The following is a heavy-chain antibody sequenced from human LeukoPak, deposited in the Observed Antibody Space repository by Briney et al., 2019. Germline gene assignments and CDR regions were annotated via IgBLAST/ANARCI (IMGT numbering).Heavy chain of an antibody. CDR1: GFTFSSYA. CDR3: AKDRTDRGF. D-gene: IGHD3-22*01. CDR2: IIGSGSST. J-gene: IGHJ3*01. V-gene: IGHV3-23*01. Sequence: GGSLRLSCAASGFTFSSYAMIWVRQAPGKGLEWVSAIIGSGSSTYYADSVKGRFTISRENSKNTLFLQMNSLRAEDTAVYYCAKDRTDRGFWGQGTMVTVSS.